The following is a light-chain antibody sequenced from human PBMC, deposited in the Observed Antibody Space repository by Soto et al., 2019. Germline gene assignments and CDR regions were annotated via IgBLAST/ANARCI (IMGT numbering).Light chain of an antibody. CDR2: AAS. CDR3: KQSYSTPYS. CDR1: QSISSF. V-gene: IGKV1-39*01. J-gene: IGKJ2*03. Sequence: DIQMTQSPSSLSASVGDRVTITCRASQSISSFLNWYQQKPGKAPKLLIYAASTLHSGVPSRFSGSGSGTDFTLTISSLQPEDFATYYGKQSYSTPYSFGQGTKLEIK.